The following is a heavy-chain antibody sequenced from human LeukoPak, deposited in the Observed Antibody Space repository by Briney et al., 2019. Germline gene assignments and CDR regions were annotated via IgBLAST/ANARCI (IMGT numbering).Heavy chain of an antibody. J-gene: IGHJ4*02. V-gene: IGHV1-2*02. CDR2: INPNSGGT. Sequence: ASVKVSCKASGYAFTGYYMHWVRQAPGQGLEWMGWINPNSGGTNYAQKFQGRVTMTRDTSISTVYMELSRLRSEDTAVYYCATRPPYSSGWYVYWGQGTLVTVSS. CDR3: ATRPPYSSGWYVY. CDR1: GYAFTGYY. D-gene: IGHD6-19*01.